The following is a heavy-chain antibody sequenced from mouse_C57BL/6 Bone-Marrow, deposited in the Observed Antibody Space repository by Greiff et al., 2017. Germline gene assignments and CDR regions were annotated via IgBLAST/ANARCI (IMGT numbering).Heavy chain of an antibody. CDR2: IDPSDSYT. V-gene: IGHV1-69*01. Sequence: VQLQQPGAELVMPGASVKLSCKASGYTFTSYWMHWVKQRPGQGLEWIGEIDPSDSYTNYNQKLKGKSTLTVDKSSSTAYMQLSSLTSEDSAVYYCARGGPYWGQGTLVTVSA. CDR1: GYTFTSYW. J-gene: IGHJ3*01. CDR3: ARGGPY.